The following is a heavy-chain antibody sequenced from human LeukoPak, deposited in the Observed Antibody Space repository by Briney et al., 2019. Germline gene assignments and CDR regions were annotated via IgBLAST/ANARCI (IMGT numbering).Heavy chain of an antibody. D-gene: IGHD3-10*01. V-gene: IGHV4-34*01. CDR3: ARRITMVRGVIRSFDP. CDR2: INHSGST. CDR1: GFTFNGYW. J-gene: IGHJ5*02. Sequence: GSLRLSCAASGFTFNGYWMSWIRQPPGKGLEWIGEINHSGSTNYNPSLKSRVTISVDTSKNQFSLKLSSVTAADTAVYYCARRITMVRGVIRSFDPWGQGTLVTVSS.